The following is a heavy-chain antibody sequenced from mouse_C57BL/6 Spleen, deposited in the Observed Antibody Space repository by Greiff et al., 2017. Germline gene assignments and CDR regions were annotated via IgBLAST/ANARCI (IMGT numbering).Heavy chain of an antibody. CDR2: ISSGSSTI. Sequence: EVQGVESGGGLVKPGGSLKLSCAASGFTFSDYGMHWIRQAPEKGLEWVAYISSGSSTIYYADTVKGRFTISRDNAKNTLFLQMTSLRSEDTAMYYCARVYDYEGYYYAMDYWGQGTSVTVSS. D-gene: IGHD2-4*01. V-gene: IGHV5-17*01. CDR1: GFTFSDYG. J-gene: IGHJ4*01. CDR3: ARVYDYEGYYYAMDY.